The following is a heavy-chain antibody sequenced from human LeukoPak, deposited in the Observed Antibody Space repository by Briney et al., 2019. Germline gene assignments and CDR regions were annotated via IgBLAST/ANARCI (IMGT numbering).Heavy chain of an antibody. Sequence: GGSLRLSCAASGFTLSSYAMSWVRQAPGKGLEWVSAISSTDAGTYHADSVRGRFTISRDSSKNTLYLQMNSLRAEDAAVYYCAKAPVTSCRGAYCYPFDYWGQGTLVTVSS. CDR1: GFTLSSYA. CDR3: AKAPVTSCRGAYCYPFDY. V-gene: IGHV3-23*01. J-gene: IGHJ4*02. D-gene: IGHD2-21*01. CDR2: ISSTDAGT.